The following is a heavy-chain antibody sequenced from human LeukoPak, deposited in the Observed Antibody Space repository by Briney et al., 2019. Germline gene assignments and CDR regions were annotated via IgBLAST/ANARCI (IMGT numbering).Heavy chain of an antibody. V-gene: IGHV3-9*01. D-gene: IGHD1-26*01. Sequence: PGRSLRLSCAASGFTFDDYAMHWVRQAPGKGLEWVSGISWNSGSIGYADSVKGRFTISRDNAKNSLYLQRNSLRAEDTALYYCAKAWSSYYGMDVWGQGTTVTVSS. CDR1: GFTFDDYA. J-gene: IGHJ6*02. CDR2: ISWNSGSI. CDR3: AKAWSSYYGMDV.